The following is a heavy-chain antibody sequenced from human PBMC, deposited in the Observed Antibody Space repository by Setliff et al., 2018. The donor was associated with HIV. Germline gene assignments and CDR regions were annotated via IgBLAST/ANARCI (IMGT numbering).Heavy chain of an antibody. CDR1: GYTFTGYY. Sequence: ASVKVSCKASGYTFTGYYMHWVRQAPGQGLEWMGWINPNSGGTNYAQIFQGRVTMTRDTSISTAYMELSRLRSDDTAVYYCARPGYSGYDFIGGNLGYWGQGTRVTVSS. V-gene: IGHV1-2*02. D-gene: IGHD5-12*01. CDR2: INPNSGGT. CDR3: ARPGYSGYDFIGGNLGY. J-gene: IGHJ4*02.